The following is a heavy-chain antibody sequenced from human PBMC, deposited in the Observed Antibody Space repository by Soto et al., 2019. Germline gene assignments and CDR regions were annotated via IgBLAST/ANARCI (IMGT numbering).Heavy chain of an antibody. CDR2: IIPIFGTA. Sequence: GASVKVSCKASGGTFSSYAISWVRQAPGQGLEWMGGIIPIFGTANYAQKFQGRVTITADESTSTAYMELSSLRSEDTAVYYCARYCTPSSGSYSWFDPWGQGTLVTVSS. V-gene: IGHV1-69*13. CDR1: GGTFSSYA. D-gene: IGHD1-26*01. CDR3: ARYCTPSSGSYSWFDP. J-gene: IGHJ5*02.